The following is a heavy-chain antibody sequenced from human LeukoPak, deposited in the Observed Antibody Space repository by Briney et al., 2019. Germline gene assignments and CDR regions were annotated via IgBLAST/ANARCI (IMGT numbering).Heavy chain of an antibody. CDR1: GYTFTSYG. Sequence: ASVKVSCKASGYTFTSYGISWVRQAPGQGLEWMGWISAYNGNTNYAQKLQGRVTMTTDTSTSTAYMNLRSLRSDDTAVYYCARILYYYGSGSPGDYFDYWGQGTLVTVSS. D-gene: IGHD3-10*01. CDR2: ISAYNGNT. CDR3: ARILYYYGSGSPGDYFDY. J-gene: IGHJ4*02. V-gene: IGHV1-18*01.